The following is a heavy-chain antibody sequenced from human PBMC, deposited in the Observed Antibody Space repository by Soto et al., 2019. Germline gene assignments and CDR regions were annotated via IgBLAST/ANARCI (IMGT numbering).Heavy chain of an antibody. V-gene: IGHV1-2*02. CDR1: GYTFTGYY. CDR3: ARDFWSGSPANYYCGMDV. D-gene: IGHD3-3*01. CDR2: INPNSGGT. Sequence: ASVKVSCKASGYTFTGYYMHWVRQAPGQGLEWMGWINPNSGGTNYAQKFQGRVTMTRDTSISTDYMELSRLRSDDTAVYYCARDFWSGSPANYYCGMDVWGQGTTVTVSS. J-gene: IGHJ6*02.